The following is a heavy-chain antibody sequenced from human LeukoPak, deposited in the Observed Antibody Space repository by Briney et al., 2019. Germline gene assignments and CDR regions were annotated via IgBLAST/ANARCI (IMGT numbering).Heavy chain of an antibody. J-gene: IGHJ4*02. CDR2: ISGSGGST. Sequence: GGSLRLSCAASGFTFSSYAMSWVRRAPGKGLEWVSAISGSGGSTYYADSVKGRFTISRDNSKNTLYLQMNSLRAEDTAVYYCAKVRYYGSGRYFDYWGQGTLVTVSS. D-gene: IGHD3-10*01. V-gene: IGHV3-23*01. CDR3: AKVRYYGSGRYFDY. CDR1: GFTFSSYA.